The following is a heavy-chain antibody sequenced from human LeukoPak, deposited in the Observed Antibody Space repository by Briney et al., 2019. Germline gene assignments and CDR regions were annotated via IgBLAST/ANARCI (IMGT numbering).Heavy chain of an antibody. V-gene: IGHV3-7*03. J-gene: IGHJ6*02. D-gene: IGHD3-16*01. Sequence: SGGSLRLSCVASGFTLSSSWMSWVRQAPGKGLEWVASINHNGNVNYYVDSVKGRFTISRDNAKNSLYLQMSNLRAEDTAVYFCARGGGLDVWGQGATVTVSS. CDR2: INHNGNVN. CDR1: GFTLSSSW. CDR3: ARGGGLDV.